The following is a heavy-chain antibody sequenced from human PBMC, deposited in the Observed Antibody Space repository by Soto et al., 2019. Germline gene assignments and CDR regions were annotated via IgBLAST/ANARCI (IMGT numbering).Heavy chain of an antibody. Sequence: PGESLKISCKGSGYIFVSYWISCFLQMPGKGLEWMGRFDPSDSYTNYNPSFQGHVTISADKSISTAYVQWSSLKASDTAMYFCARHPYIGGLDVWGQGTTVTVSS. J-gene: IGHJ6*02. CDR3: ARHPYIGGLDV. CDR2: FDPSDSYT. CDR1: GYIFVSYW. V-gene: IGHV5-10-1*01. D-gene: IGHD2-15*01.